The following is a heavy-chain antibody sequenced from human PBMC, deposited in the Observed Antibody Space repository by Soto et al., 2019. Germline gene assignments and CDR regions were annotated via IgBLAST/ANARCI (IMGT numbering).Heavy chain of an antibody. Sequence: ASVKVSCKASGYTFTAYSMNWVRQAPGKGLEWVSSISGSGNYTHYADFLRGRFTISRDNAKTSLYLQMNSLRAEDTAVYYCAGEGINNYNEYYFDSWGQGTVVTVSS. D-gene: IGHD4-4*01. CDR2: ISGSGNYT. V-gene: IGHV3-21*01. CDR1: GYTFTAYS. J-gene: IGHJ4*02. CDR3: AGEGINNYNEYYFDS.